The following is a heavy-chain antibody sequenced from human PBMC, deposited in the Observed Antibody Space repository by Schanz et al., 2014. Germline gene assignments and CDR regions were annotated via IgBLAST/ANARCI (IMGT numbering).Heavy chain of an antibody. CDR1: GGTFSTYT. CDR3: ARGYGDSPTDF. J-gene: IGHJ4*02. D-gene: IGHD4-17*01. V-gene: IGHV1-69*08. Sequence: QVQLVQSGAEVKKPGSSVKVSCKASGGTFSTYTISWVRQAPGQGLEWMGMINPSGGSTTYAQKFQGRVTNTADKSTSTAYMDLSSLRPEDTAVYYCARGYGDSPTDFWGQGTLVTVSS. CDR2: INPSGGST.